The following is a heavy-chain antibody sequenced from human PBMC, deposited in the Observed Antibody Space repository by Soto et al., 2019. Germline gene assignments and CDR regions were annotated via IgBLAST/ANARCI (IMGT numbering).Heavy chain of an antibody. V-gene: IGHV3-9*01. CDR3: AKGEYSGYDQPSRGIFDY. Sequence: EVQLVESGGGLVQPGRSLRLSCAASGFTFDDYAMHWVRQAPGKGLEWVSGISWNSGSIGYADSVKGRFTISRDNAKNSLYLQMNSLRAEDTALYYCAKGEYSGYDQPSRGIFDYWGQGTLVTVSS. D-gene: IGHD5-12*01. CDR1: GFTFDDYA. J-gene: IGHJ4*02. CDR2: ISWNSGSI.